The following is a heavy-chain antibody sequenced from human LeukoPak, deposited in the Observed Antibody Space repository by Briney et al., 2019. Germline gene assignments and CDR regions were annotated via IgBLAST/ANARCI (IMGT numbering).Heavy chain of an antibody. D-gene: IGHD6-19*01. CDR2: INHSGST. J-gene: IGHJ6*03. V-gene: IGHV4-34*01. CDR3: ASVTSSGWSPNYYYYYMDV. Sequence: RPSETLSLTCAVYGGSFSGYYWSWIRQPPGKGLEWIGEINHSGSTNYNPSLKSRVTISVDTPKNQFSLKLSSVTAADTAVYYCASVTSSGWSPNYYYYYMDVWGKGTTVTVSS. CDR1: GGSFSGYY.